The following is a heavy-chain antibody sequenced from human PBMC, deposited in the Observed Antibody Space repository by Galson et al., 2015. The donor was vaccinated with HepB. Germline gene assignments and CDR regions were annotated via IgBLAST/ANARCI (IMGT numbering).Heavy chain of an antibody. J-gene: IGHJ4*02. CDR2: TFYRSKWHN. D-gene: IGHD7-27*01. V-gene: IGHV6-1*01. CDR1: GDSVSSNDAA. CDR3: ANLGPGEDS. Sequence: CAISGDSVSSNDAAWNWIRQSPSRGLEWLGRTFYRSKWHNDYALSVKSRITINPDTSKNQFSLQLNSVTPEDTAVYYCANLGPGEDSWGQGTLVTVSS.